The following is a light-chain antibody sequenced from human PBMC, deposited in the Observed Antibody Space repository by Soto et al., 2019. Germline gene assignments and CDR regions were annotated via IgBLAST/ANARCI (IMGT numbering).Light chain of an antibody. CDR2: AAS. CDR1: QSITDY. J-gene: IGKJ5*01. Sequence: DIQMTQSPSSLSASVGDRVTITCLASQSITDYLNWYQQKPGKAPKLLIYAASSLQSGVPSRLSASGSGTDFTLTISRLQPEDFATYFCQQTYITPFPFGQGTRLEIK. V-gene: IGKV1-39*01. CDR3: QQTYITPFP.